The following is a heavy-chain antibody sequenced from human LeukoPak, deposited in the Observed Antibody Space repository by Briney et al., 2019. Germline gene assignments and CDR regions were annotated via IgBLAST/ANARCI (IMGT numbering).Heavy chain of an antibody. CDR1: GYTFTSYD. CDR2: MNPNSGNT. J-gene: IGHJ5*02. Sequence: ASVKVSCKASGYTFTSYDINWVRQATGQGLEWMGWMNPNSGNTGYAQKFQGRVTMTRNTSISTAYMELSSLRSEDTAVYYCARDRLRLGYERTNWFDPWGQGTLVTVSS. V-gene: IGHV1-8*01. D-gene: IGHD2-15*01. CDR3: ARDRLRLGYERTNWFDP.